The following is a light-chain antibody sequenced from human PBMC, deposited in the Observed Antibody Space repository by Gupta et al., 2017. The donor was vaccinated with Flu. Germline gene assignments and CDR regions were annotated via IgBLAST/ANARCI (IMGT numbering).Light chain of an antibody. CDR2: NTN. CDR3: ILFVGSGIWV. Sequence: QTVVTQESSFSVSPGGTVTLTCGLTSGSVSTGYFPSWYQQTPGLPPRTLIYNTNTRSSGVPDRFSGPILGNTAALTITGAQADDESNYYCILFVGSGIWVFGGGTKLTVL. V-gene: IGLV8-61*01. J-gene: IGLJ3*02. CDR1: SGSVSTGYF.